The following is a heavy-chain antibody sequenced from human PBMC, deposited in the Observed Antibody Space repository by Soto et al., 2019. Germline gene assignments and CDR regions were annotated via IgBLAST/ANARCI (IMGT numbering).Heavy chain of an antibody. Sequence: SETLSLTCTVSGGSISSYYWSWVRQPPGKGLEWIGYIYYSGSTNYNPSLKSRVTISVDTSKNQFSLKLSSVTAADTAVYYCAGLGYCSSTSCYDFDYWGQGTLVTVSS. V-gene: IGHV4-59*08. D-gene: IGHD2-2*01. CDR1: GGSISSYY. J-gene: IGHJ4*02. CDR2: IYYSGST. CDR3: AGLGYCSSTSCYDFDY.